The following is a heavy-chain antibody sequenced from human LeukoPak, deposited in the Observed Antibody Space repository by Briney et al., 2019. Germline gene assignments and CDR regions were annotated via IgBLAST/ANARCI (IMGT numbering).Heavy chain of an antibody. Sequence: SETLSLTCTVSGGSISSGDYYWSWIRQPPGKGLEWIGYIYYSGSTNYNPSLKSRVTISVDTSKNQFSLKLSSVTAADTAVYYCAREEEAGTTDWGQGTLVTVSS. J-gene: IGHJ4*02. CDR1: GGSISSGDYY. CDR3: AREEEAGTTD. V-gene: IGHV4-30-4*01. D-gene: IGHD1-1*01. CDR2: IYYSGST.